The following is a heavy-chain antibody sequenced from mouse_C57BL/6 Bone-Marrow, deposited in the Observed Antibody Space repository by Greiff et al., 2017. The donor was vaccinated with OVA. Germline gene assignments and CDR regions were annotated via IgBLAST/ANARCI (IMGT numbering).Heavy chain of an antibody. Sequence: QVQLQQPGAELVKPGASVKLSCKASGYTFTSYWMHWVKQRPGQGLEWIGMIHPNSGSTNYNEKFKSKATLTVDKSSSTAYMQLSSLTSEYSAVYYCARPIYYGNYWFAYWGQGTLVTVSA. D-gene: IGHD2-1*01. CDR3: ARPIYYGNYWFAY. V-gene: IGHV1-64*01. CDR1: GYTFTSYW. J-gene: IGHJ3*01. CDR2: IHPNSGST.